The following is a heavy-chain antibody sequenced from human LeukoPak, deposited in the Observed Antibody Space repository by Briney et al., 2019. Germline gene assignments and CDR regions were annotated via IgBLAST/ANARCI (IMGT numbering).Heavy chain of an antibody. J-gene: IGHJ5*02. CDR3: ARHTSYGSGSHLRSWFDP. Sequence: SETLSLTCSVSGGSITSYYWSWIRQPPGKGLEWIGYIYYSGSTNYNPSLKSRVTISVDTSKNQFSLKLSSVTAADTAVYYCARHTSYGSGSHLRSWFDPWGQGTLVTVSS. D-gene: IGHD3-10*01. V-gene: IGHV4-59*08. CDR1: GGSITSYY. CDR2: IYYSGST.